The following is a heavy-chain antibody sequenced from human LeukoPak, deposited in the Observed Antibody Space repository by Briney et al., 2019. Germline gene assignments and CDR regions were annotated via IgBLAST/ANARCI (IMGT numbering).Heavy chain of an antibody. CDR1: GGSISSYY. Sequence: SETLSLTCTVSGGSISSYYWSWIRQPPGKGLEWIGYIYYSGSTNYNPSLKSRVTISVDTSKNQFSLKLSSVTAADTAVYYCASGDGVGGGPYFDYWGQGTLVTVSS. CDR2: IYYSGST. CDR3: ASGDGVGGGPYFDY. V-gene: IGHV4-59*01. D-gene: IGHD5-24*01. J-gene: IGHJ4*02.